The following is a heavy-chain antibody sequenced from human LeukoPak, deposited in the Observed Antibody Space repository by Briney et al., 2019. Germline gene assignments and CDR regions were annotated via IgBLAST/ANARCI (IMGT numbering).Heavy chain of an antibody. CDR1: GGSISSSSYY. D-gene: IGHD3-10*01. J-gene: IGHJ5*02. CDR3: ARNWVLWFGELLDDGNWFDP. Sequence: PSETLSLTCTVSGGSISSSSYYWGWIRQPPGKGLEWIGSIYYSGSTYYNPSLKSRVTISVDTSKNQFSLKLSSVTAADTAVYYCARNWVLWFGELLDDGNWFDPWGQGTLVTVSS. CDR2: IYYSGST. V-gene: IGHV4-39*01.